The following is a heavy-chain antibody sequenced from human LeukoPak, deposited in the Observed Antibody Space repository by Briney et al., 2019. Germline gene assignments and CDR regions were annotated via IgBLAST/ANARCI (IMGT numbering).Heavy chain of an antibody. Sequence: ASVKVSCKASGGTFSSYAISWVRQAPGQGLEWMGGIIPILGTANYAQKFQGRVTITTDESTSTAYMELSSLRSEDTAVYYCARAGGYYQGGFDYWGQGTLVTVSS. J-gene: IGHJ4*02. CDR2: IIPILGTA. CDR1: GGTFSSYA. D-gene: IGHD3-22*01. CDR3: ARAGGYYQGGFDY. V-gene: IGHV1-69*05.